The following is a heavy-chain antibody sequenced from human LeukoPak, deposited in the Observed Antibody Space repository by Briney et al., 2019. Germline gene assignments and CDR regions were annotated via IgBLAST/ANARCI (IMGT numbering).Heavy chain of an antibody. CDR2: ITRSNYI. CDR1: GFTFGSYS. D-gene: IGHD6-19*01. Sequence: PGGSLRLSCAASGFTFGSYSMNWVRQAPGKGLEWVSSITRSNYIYYADSVKGRFTISRDNAKNSLYLQMNSLRAEDTAVYYCARDGAAVAGVDYWGQGTLVTVSS. CDR3: ARDGAAVAGVDY. V-gene: IGHV3-21*06. J-gene: IGHJ4*02.